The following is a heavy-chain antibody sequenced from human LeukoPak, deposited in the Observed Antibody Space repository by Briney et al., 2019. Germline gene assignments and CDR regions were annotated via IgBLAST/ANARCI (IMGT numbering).Heavy chain of an antibody. D-gene: IGHD5-18*01. CDR3: ARVSMVTRYYYYYMDV. J-gene: IGHJ6*03. CDR1: GGSISSHY. CDR2: IYYSGST. V-gene: IGHV4-59*11. Sequence: SETLSLTCTVSGGSISSHYWSWIRQPPGKGLEWIGYIYYSGSTNYNPSLKSRVTISVGTSKNQFSLKLSSVTAADTAVYYCARVSMVTRYYYYYMDVWGKGTTVTVSS.